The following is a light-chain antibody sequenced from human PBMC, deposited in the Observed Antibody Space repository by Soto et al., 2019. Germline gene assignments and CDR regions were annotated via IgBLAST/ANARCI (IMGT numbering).Light chain of an antibody. J-gene: IGKJ4*01. CDR3: QQLNSYPFT. Sequence: DVQLTQSPSFRSASVGDRVTITCRASQDISSFLAWYQQKPGKAPKLLIYAASTLQSGVPSRFSGSESGTEFTLTISSLQPEDFATYYCQQLNSYPFTFGGGTKVEIK. CDR2: AAS. V-gene: IGKV1-9*01. CDR1: QDISSF.